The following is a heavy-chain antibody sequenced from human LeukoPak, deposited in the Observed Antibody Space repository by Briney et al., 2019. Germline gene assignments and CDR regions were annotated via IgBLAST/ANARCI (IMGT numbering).Heavy chain of an antibody. CDR3: ASTYYDILTGYRYDY. CDR1: GGSISSYY. Sequence: PSETLSLTCTVSGGSISSYYWSWIRQPPGKGLEWIGYIYYSGSTNYNPSLKSRVTISVDTSKNQFSLKLSSVTAADTAVYYCASTYYDILTGYRYDYWGXXTLXTVSS. D-gene: IGHD3-9*01. V-gene: IGHV4-59*01. J-gene: IGHJ4*01. CDR2: IYYSGST.